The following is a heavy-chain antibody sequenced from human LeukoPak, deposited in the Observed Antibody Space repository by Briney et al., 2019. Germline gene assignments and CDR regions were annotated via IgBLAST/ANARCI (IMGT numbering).Heavy chain of an antibody. D-gene: IGHD3-9*01. CDR3: ARHRGDILTGYLYYFDY. J-gene: IGHJ4*02. CDR1: GGSISSSSYY. V-gene: IGHV4-39*01. CDR2: IYYSGST. Sequence: SETLSLTCTVSGGSISSSSYYWGWIRQPPGKGLEWIGSIYYSGSTYYNPSLKSRVTISVDTSKNQFSLKLSSVTAADTAVYYCARHRGDILTGYLYYFDYWGQGTLVTVSS.